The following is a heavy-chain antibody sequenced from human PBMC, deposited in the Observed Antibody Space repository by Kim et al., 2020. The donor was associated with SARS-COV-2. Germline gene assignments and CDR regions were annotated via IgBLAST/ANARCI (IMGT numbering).Heavy chain of an antibody. Sequence: YNPSPKSRVTISADTSKNQFSLKLSSVTAADTAVYYCARPRIAAAGTWDYWGQGTLVTVSS. J-gene: IGHJ4*02. D-gene: IGHD6-13*01. V-gene: IGHV4-30-2*03. CDR3: ARPRIAAAGTWDY.